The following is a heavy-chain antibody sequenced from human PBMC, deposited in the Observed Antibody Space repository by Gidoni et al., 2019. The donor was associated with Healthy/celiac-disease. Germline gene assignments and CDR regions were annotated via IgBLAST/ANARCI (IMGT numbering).Heavy chain of an antibody. CDR1: GGSISSSSSY. J-gene: IGHJ4*02. Sequence: QLQLQESGPGLVKPSETLSLTCTVSGGSISSSSSYWGWIRQPPGKGLEWIGSIYYSGSTYYNPSLKSRVTISVDTSKNQFSLKLSSVTAADTAVYYCARLSRYDFWSGYYIDYWGQGTLVTVSS. V-gene: IGHV4-39*01. CDR3: ARLSRYDFWSGYYIDY. CDR2: IYYSGST. D-gene: IGHD3-3*01.